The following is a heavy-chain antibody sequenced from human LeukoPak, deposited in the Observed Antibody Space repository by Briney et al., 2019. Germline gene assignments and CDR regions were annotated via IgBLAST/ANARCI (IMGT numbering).Heavy chain of an antibody. J-gene: IGHJ4*02. V-gene: IGHV4-38-2*02. D-gene: IGHD3-22*01. CDR1: GYSISSGYY. CDR3: ARVFVYYDSSGYYD. CDR2: IYHSGST. Sequence: SETLSLTCTVSGYSISSGYYWGWIRQPPGKGLEWIGSIYHSGSTYYNPSLKSRVTISVDTSKNQFSLKLSSVTAADTAVYYCARVFVYYDSSGYYDWGQGTLVTVSS.